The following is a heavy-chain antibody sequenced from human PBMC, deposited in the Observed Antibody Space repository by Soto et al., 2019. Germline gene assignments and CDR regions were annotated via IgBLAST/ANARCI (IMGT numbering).Heavy chain of an antibody. CDR2: IKQDGSEK. Sequence: EVQLVESGGGLVQPGGSLRLSCAASGFTFSSYWMSWVRQAPGKGLEWVANIKQDGSEKYYVDSVKGRFTISRDNAKNSLYLQMNGLRAEDTAVYYCARVNYDSSGYYYYYGMDVWGQGTTVTVSS. CDR3: ARVNYDSSGYYYYYGMDV. D-gene: IGHD3-22*01. V-gene: IGHV3-7*03. CDR1: GFTFSSYW. J-gene: IGHJ6*02.